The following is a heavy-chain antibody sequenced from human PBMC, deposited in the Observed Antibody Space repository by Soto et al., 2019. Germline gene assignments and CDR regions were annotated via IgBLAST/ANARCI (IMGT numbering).Heavy chain of an antibody. D-gene: IGHD3-3*01. CDR2: INHSGST. CDR1: GGSFSGYY. CDR3: ARVKAWEWLLYYYYGTDV. Sequence: PAGTLSFTCAVYGGSFSGYYWSWIRPPPGKGLEWIGEINHSGSTNYNPSLKSRVTISVDTSKNQFSLKLSSVTAADTAVYYCARVKAWEWLLYYYYGTDVWGQGTTVTVSS. V-gene: IGHV4-34*01. J-gene: IGHJ6*02.